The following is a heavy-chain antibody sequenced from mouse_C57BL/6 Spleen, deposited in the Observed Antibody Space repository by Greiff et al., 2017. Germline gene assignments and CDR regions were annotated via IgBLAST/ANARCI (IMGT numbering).Heavy chain of an antibody. CDR2: IDPEDGET. CDR1: GFNIKDYY. Sequence: VQLQQSGAELVKPGASVKLSCTASGFNIKDYYMHWVKQRTEQGLEWIGRIDPEDGETKYAPKFPGKATITADTSSNTAYLQLSSLTSEDTAVYYCAREDYAFAYWGQGTLVTVSA. V-gene: IGHV14-2*01. D-gene: IGHD2-4*01. CDR3: AREDYAFAY. J-gene: IGHJ3*01.